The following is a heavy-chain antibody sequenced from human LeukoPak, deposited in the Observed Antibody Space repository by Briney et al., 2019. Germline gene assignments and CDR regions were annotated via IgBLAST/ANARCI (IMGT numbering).Heavy chain of an antibody. CDR3: ARGQAGTSWFDP. Sequence: GGSLRLSCAASGFTLKNYWMHWVRQAPGEGLVWVARIKADGTYTSYADSVKGRFTISRDNAKNTVFLQMNSLRAEDTAVYFCARGQAGTSWFDPWGQGTLVTVSS. V-gene: IGHV3-74*01. J-gene: IGHJ5*02. CDR2: IKADGTYT. CDR1: GFTLKNYW. D-gene: IGHD1-14*01.